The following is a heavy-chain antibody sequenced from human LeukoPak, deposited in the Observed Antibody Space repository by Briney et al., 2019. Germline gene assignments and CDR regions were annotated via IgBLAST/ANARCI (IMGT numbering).Heavy chain of an antibody. CDR2: INPNSGGT. CDR3: ARERLTCEDQISMIGHDAYDI. D-gene: IGHD3-22*01. CDR1: AYTFTGYY. Sequence: ASVKVSCKASAYTFTGYYMQCVPPAPGQGLEWMGWINPNSGGTNYAQKFQGRVTMTRDTSISTAYMELSRLRSHELAVSYWARERLTCEDQISMIGHDAYDIWGQGTMVTVSS. J-gene: IGHJ3*02. V-gene: IGHV1-2*02.